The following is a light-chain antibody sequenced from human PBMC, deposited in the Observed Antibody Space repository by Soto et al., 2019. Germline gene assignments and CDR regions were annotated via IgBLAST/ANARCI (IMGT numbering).Light chain of an antibody. Sequence: SYELTQPPSVSVSPGQTASITCSGDKLGDKYACWYQQKPGQSPVLVIYEDWKRPSGIPERFSGSTSANTATLTISGTQAMDEADYYCQAWDNSTPVVFGGGTKLTVL. CDR3: QAWDNSTPVV. CDR2: EDW. V-gene: IGLV3-1*01. CDR1: KLGDKY. J-gene: IGLJ2*01.